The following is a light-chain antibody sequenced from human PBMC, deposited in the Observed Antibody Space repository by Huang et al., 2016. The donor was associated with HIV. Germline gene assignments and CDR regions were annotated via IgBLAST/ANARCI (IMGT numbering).Light chain of an antibody. J-gene: IGKJ1*01. CDR3: QQANRFPWT. V-gene: IGKV1-12*01. CDR1: QAISSW. CDR2: SAS. Sequence: IQMTQSPSSVSASIGDRVTITCRASQAISSWLVWYQQKPGNSPKLLSYSASRLQVWVPARFSGSGSGTNFTLTITNLQPDDLATYHCQQANRFPWTFGQGTKVEI.